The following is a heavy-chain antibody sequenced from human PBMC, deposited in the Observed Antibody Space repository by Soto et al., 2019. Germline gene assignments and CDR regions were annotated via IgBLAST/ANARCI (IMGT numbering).Heavy chain of an antibody. CDR2: IYYSGST. V-gene: IGHV4-39*01. D-gene: IGHD2-15*01. CDR3: ARVNIVVVVAAYYYYMDV. CDR1: GGSISSSSYY. J-gene: IGHJ6*03. Sequence: PSETLSLTCTVSGGSISSSSYYWGWIRQPPGKGLEWIGSIYYSGSTYYNPSLKSRVTISVDTSKYQFSLKLSSVTAADTAVYYCARVNIVVVVAAYYYYMDVWGKGTTVTVSS.